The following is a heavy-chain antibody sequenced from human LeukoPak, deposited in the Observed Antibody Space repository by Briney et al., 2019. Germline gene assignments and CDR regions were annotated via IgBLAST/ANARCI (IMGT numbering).Heavy chain of an antibody. CDR2: MNPSSGNT. V-gene: IGHV1-8*01. CDR3: ARGLMVRGAHPREYYFDY. Sequence: GASVKVSCKASGYTFTSYDINWVRQATGQGLEWMGWMNPSSGNTGYAQKFQGRVTMTRNTSISTAYMELSSLRSEDTAVYYCARGLMVRGAHPREYYFDYWGQGTLVTVSS. D-gene: IGHD3-10*01. J-gene: IGHJ4*02. CDR1: GYTFTSYD.